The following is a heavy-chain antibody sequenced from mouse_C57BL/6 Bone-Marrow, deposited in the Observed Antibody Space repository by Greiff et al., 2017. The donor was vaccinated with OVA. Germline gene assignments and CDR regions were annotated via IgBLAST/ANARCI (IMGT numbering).Heavy chain of an antibody. CDR3: ASYYYGSSYAMDY. V-gene: IGHV7-1*01. D-gene: IGHD1-1*01. CDR2: SRNKANDYTT. CDR1: GFTFSDFY. J-gene: IGHJ4*01. Sequence: EVKVVESGGGLVQSGRSLRLSCATSGFTFSDFYMEWVRQAPGKGLEWIAASRNKANDYTTEYSASVKGRFIVSRDTSQSILYLQMNALRAEDTAIYYCASYYYGSSYAMDYWGQGTSVTVSS.